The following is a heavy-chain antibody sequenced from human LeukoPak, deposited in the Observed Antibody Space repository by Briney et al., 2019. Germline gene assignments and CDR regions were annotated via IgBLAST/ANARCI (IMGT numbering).Heavy chain of an antibody. CDR1: GGSIRSYY. Sequence: PSETLSLTCIVSGGSIRSYYWTWIRQPPGKGLEWIGCIYYSGSTNYNPSLKSRVTISVDTSKNQFSLKLSSVTAADTAVYYCARVERVSYYYMDVWGKGTTVTVSS. J-gene: IGHJ6*03. CDR3: ARVERVSYYYMDV. CDR2: IYYSGST. V-gene: IGHV4-59*01.